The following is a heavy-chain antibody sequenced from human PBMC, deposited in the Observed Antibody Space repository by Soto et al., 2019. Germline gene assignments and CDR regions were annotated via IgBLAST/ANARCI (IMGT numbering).Heavy chain of an antibody. J-gene: IGHJ3*01. Sequence: GGSLRLSCAASGFNFRVYDMHWVRQVAGKGLEWVSAIGTTGDTYYSGSVRGRFTISRDDAESSLYLRLNSLTVGDTAVYYCARGSRLGSGSLRPAPSAIFDLWGQGTTATVS. CDR3: ARGSRLGSGSLRPAPSAIFDL. CDR2: IGTTGDT. D-gene: IGHD3-10*01. CDR1: GFNFRVYD. V-gene: IGHV3-13*04.